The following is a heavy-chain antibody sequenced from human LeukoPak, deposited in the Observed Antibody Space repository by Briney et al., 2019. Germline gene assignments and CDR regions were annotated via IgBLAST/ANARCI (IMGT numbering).Heavy chain of an antibody. J-gene: IGHJ4*02. CDR3: ARPHTTTRSLGY. Sequence: GGSLRLSCAASGFTFSSYAMHRVRQAPGKGLEWVAVISYDGSNKYYADSVKGRFTISRDNSKNTLYLQMNSLRAEDTAVYYCARPHTTTRSLGYWGQGTLVTVSS. CDR1: GFTFSSYA. CDR2: ISYDGSNK. D-gene: IGHD2/OR15-2a*01. V-gene: IGHV3-30*04.